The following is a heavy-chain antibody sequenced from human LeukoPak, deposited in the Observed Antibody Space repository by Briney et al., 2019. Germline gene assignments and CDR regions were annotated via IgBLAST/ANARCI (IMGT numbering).Heavy chain of an antibody. CDR1: RFTFSSYA. D-gene: IGHD6-6*01. CDR3: ARVALMYSSSPLDY. J-gene: IGHJ4*02. V-gene: IGHV3-30-3*01. Sequence: SGGSLRLSCAASRFTFSSYAMHWVRQAPGKGLEWVAVISYDGSNKYYADSVKGRFTISRDNSKNTLYLQMNSLRAEDTAVYYCARVALMYSSSPLDYWGQGTLVTVSS. CDR2: ISYDGSNK.